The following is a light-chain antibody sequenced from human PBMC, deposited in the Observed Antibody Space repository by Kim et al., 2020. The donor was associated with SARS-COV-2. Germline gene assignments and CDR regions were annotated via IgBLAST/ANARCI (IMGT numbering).Light chain of an antibody. CDR3: AAWDDSRSGFVV. CDR2: KNN. CDR1: SSNIGSNY. J-gene: IGLJ2*01. V-gene: IGLV1-47*01. Sequence: RVTISCSGSSSNIGSNYVYWCQQFPGDAPTLLIYKNNQRPSGVPDRFSGSKSGTSASLAISGLRSEDEADYYCAAWDDSRSGFVVFGGGTQLTVL.